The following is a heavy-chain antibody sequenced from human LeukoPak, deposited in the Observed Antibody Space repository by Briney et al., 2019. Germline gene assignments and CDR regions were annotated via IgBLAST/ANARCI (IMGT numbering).Heavy chain of an antibody. V-gene: IGHV3-74*01. J-gene: IGHJ4*02. CDR2: IYMDGSTT. CDR3: AKDEGDSGYSGYDSRPSFDY. D-gene: IGHD5-12*01. Sequence: GGSLRLSCAASGFTFSGYWIHWVRQAPGKGPVWVSRIYMDGSTTSYAASVKGRFTISRDNAKNTLYLQMNSLRAEDTAVYYCAKDEGDSGYSGYDSRPSFDYWGQGTLVTVSS. CDR1: GFTFSGYW.